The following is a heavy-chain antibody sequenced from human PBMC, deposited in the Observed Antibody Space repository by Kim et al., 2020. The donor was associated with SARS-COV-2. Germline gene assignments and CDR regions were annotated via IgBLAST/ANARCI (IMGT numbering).Heavy chain of an antibody. D-gene: IGHD2-21*01. J-gene: IGHJ2*01. CDR3: ACDHLLVDAVCGCVF. V-gene: IGHV4-30-2*01. CDR2: MYYSGGS. Sequence: SETLSLTCAVSGVSISSRDYSWSWIRQPPGKGLEWIGYMYYSGGSYSNPSLTSRVTISVDWYQTQFSLKMTSVTAADTAYYYCACDHLLVDAVCGCVFWG. CDR1: GVSISSRDYS.